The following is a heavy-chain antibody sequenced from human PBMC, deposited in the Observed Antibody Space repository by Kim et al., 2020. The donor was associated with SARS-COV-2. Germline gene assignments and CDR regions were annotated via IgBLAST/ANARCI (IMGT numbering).Heavy chain of an antibody. V-gene: IGHV3-74*01. CDR3: ARGGVGVFARNWFDP. CDR2: INTDGISR. J-gene: IGHJ5*02. Sequence: GGSLRLSCVASGFTFSSRWMHWVRQAPGKGLVWVSRINTDGISRSYADSVKGRFTISRDNAKNTLYLQMNSLRDEDTAVYYCARGGVGVFARNWFDPWGQGTLVIVSS. D-gene: IGHD2-8*01. CDR1: GFTFSSRW.